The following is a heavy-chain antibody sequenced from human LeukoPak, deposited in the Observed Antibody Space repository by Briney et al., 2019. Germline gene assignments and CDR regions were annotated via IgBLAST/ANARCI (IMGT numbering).Heavy chain of an antibody. Sequence: ASVKVSCKASGYTFTSYGISWVRQAPGQGLEWMGWISAYNGNTNYAQKLQGRVTMTTDTSTSTAYMELRSLRSDDTAVYYCARFVAGYCSGGSCSPFDPWGQGTLVTVSS. CDR3: ARFVAGYCSGGSCSPFDP. CDR2: ISAYNGNT. D-gene: IGHD2-15*01. V-gene: IGHV1-18*01. CDR1: GYTFTSYG. J-gene: IGHJ5*02.